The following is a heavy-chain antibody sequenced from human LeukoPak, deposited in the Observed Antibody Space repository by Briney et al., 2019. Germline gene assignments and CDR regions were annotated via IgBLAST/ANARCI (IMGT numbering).Heavy chain of an antibody. CDR3: AREGQMATKYCFDI. Sequence: GGSLRLSCVASGFTFSTYWMHWVRQAPGKGLVWVSRINSDGSNTDSVKGRFTISRDNAKNTLYLQMNSLRAEDTAVYYCAREGQMATKYCFDICVQGTKLSVSS. D-gene: IGHD5-24*01. J-gene: IGHJ3*02. V-gene: IGHV3-74*01. CDR1: GFTFSTYW. CDR2: INSDGS.